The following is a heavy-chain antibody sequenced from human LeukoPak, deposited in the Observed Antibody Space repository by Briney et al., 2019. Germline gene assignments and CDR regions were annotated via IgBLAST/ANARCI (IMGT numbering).Heavy chain of an antibody. D-gene: IGHD7-27*01. CDR3: AKNPGYYYYYYMDV. CDR1: GFTFSTYA. CDR2: ISGSGGST. Sequence: GRSLRLSCAASGFTFSTYAMTRVGRAPGPGLEGGSAISGSGGSTYYADSVKGRFTISRDNSKNTLYLQMNSLRAEDTAVYYCAKNPGYYYYYYMDVWGKGTTVTVSS. J-gene: IGHJ6*03. V-gene: IGHV3-23*01.